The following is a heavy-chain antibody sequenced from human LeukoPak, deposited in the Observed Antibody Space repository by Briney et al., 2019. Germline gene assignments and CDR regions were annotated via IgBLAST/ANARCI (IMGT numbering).Heavy chain of an antibody. CDR2: INPNSGGT. CDR1: GYTFTGYY. CDR3: ASFRDYYDSSGYSYFDY. J-gene: IGHJ4*02. V-gene: IGHV1-2*02. Sequence: ASVKVSCKASGYTFTGYYMHWVRQAPGQGLGWMGWINPNSGGTNYAQKFQGRVTMTRDTSISTAYMELSRLRSDDTAVYYCASFRDYYDSSGYSYFDYWGQGTLVTVSS. D-gene: IGHD3-22*01.